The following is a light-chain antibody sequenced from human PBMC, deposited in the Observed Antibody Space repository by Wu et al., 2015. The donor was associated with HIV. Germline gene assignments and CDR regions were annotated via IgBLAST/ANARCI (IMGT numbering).Light chain of an antibody. CDR3: QQYNSYPYN. CDR1: QTISTY. V-gene: IGKV1-5*03. CDR2: KAS. J-gene: IGKJ2*01. Sequence: DIQMTQSPSSLSASVGDRVTITCRASQTISTYLNWYQQKPGKAPKLLIYKASSLESGVPSRFSGSGSGTEFTLTISSLKPDDFATYYCQQYNSYPYNFGQGTKLEIK.